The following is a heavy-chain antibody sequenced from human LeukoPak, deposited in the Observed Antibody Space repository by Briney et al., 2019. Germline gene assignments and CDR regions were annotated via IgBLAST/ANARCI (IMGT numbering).Heavy chain of an antibody. V-gene: IGHV3-66*01. CDR1: GFTVSSNY. D-gene: IGHD4-17*01. J-gene: IGHJ4*02. Sequence: GGSLRLSCAASGFTVSSNYMSWVCQAPGKGLEWVSVIYSGGSTYYADSVKGRFTISRDNSKNTLYLQMNSLRAEDTAVYYCARVRATVSIDYWGQGTLVTVSS. CDR3: ARVRATVSIDY. CDR2: IYSGGST.